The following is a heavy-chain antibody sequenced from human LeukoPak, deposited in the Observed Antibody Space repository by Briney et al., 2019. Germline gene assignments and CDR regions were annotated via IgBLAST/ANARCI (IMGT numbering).Heavy chain of an antibody. D-gene: IGHD6-19*01. CDR2: IYYSGST. Sequence: SETLSLTCTVSGGSMSPYHWGWIRQPPGKGLEWTGYIYYSGSTNYNPSLKSRVTISVDTSKNQFSLKLSSVTAADTAVYYCARADREDSGWYKSYYGMDVWGQGTTVTVSS. CDR1: GGSMSPYH. CDR3: ARADREDSGWYKSYYGMDV. J-gene: IGHJ6*02. V-gene: IGHV4-59*01.